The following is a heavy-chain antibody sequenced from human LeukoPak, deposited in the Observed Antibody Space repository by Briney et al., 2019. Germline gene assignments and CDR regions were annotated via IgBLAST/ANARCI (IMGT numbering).Heavy chain of an antibody. Sequence: PGGSLRLSCAASGFTVSSNSMTWVRQAPGKGLEWVSSISSSSSYIYYADSVKGRFTISRDNAKNSLYLQMNSLRAEDTAVYYCARGYSGYDYGGVDYWGQGTLVTVSS. V-gene: IGHV3-21*01. CDR3: ARGYSGYDYGGVDY. J-gene: IGHJ4*02. D-gene: IGHD5-12*01. CDR1: GFTVSSNS. CDR2: ISSSSSYI.